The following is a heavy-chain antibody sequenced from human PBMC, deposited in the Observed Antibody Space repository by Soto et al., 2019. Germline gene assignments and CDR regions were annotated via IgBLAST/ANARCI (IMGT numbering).Heavy chain of an antibody. V-gene: IGHV2-70*01. CDR3: ARIPHDYGDYYFDY. CDR1: GFSLSTSGMC. D-gene: IGHD4-17*01. CDR2: IDWDDDK. Sequence: SGPTLVNPTQTLTLTCTFSGFSLSTSGMCVSWIRQPPGKALEWLAPIDWDDDKYYSTSLKTRLTISKDTSKNQVVLTMTNMDPVDTATYYCARIPHDYGDYYFDYWGQGTLVTVSS. J-gene: IGHJ4*02.